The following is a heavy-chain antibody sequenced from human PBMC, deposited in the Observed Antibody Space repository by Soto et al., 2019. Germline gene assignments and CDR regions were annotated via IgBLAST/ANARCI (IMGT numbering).Heavy chain of an antibody. J-gene: IGHJ4*02. V-gene: IGHV1-69*13. Sequence: SVKVSCKASAGTFSSYAISWVRQAPGQGLEWMGGIIPIFGTANYAQKFQGRVTITADESTSTAYMELSSLRSEDTAVYYCARGSTKTLDTLHFDYWGQGTLVTVSS. CDR2: IIPIFGTA. D-gene: IGHD2-2*01. CDR3: ARGSTKTLDTLHFDY. CDR1: AGTFSSYA.